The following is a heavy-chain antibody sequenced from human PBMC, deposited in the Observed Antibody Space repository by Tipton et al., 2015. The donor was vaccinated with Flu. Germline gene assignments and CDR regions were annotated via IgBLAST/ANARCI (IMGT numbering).Heavy chain of an antibody. D-gene: IGHD1-1*01. CDR1: GGSMNNYY. J-gene: IGHJ5*02. V-gene: IGHV4-4*07. Sequence: TLSLTCTVSGGSMNNYYWSWIRQPAGKGLEWIGRISASGSTTDYNPSLKSRVTMSIDTSKNQFSPNLRYVTAADTAVYYCARDRYAGSSNYFDPWGQGTLVTVSS. CDR3: ARDRYAGSSNYFDP. CDR2: ISASGST.